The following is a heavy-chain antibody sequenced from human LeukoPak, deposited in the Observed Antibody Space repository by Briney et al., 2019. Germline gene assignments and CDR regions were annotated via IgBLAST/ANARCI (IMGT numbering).Heavy chain of an antibody. Sequence: SETLSLTCTVSGGSISSSSYYWGWIRQPPGKGLEWIGSIYYSGSTYYNPSLNSRVTMSVDTSKNQFSLKLSSVTAADTAVYYCARGGYYTLDYYYYMEIWGKGTTVTVSS. V-gene: IGHV4-39*07. CDR3: ARGGYYTLDYYYYMEI. CDR2: IYYSGST. J-gene: IGHJ6*03. D-gene: IGHD3-3*01. CDR1: GGSISSSSYY.